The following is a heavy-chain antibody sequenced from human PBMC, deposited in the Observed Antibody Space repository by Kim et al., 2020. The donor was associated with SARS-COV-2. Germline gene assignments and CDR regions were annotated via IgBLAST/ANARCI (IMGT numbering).Heavy chain of an antibody. V-gene: IGHV5-51*01. J-gene: IGHJ4*02. Sequence: GESLKISCKGSGYSFTSYWIGWVRQMPEKGLEGKGVIYPGDSDTRYSPSFQGQVTISADKSISTAYLQWSSLKASDTAIYYRASGTIYSSGWYRDYWGQGALVTVSS. CDR2: IYPGDSDT. CDR1: GYSFTSYW. D-gene: IGHD6-19*01. CDR3: ASGTIYSSGWYRDY.